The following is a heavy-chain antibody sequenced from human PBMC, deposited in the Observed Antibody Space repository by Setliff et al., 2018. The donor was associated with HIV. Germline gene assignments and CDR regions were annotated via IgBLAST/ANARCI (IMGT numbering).Heavy chain of an antibody. CDR3: AKDHGPPDSNFWIDPLYMDV. CDR2: INPNNGAS. CDR1: GYTFTGHY. V-gene: IGHV1-2*02. Sequence: ASVKVSCKASGYTFTGHYMHWVRQAPGQGLEWMGWINPNNGASNYAQRFQGRVTMTRDTSISTAYMELSRLRSDYTAVYYFAKDHGPPDSNFWIDPLYMDVWGKGTTVT. D-gene: IGHD3-3*01. J-gene: IGHJ6*03.